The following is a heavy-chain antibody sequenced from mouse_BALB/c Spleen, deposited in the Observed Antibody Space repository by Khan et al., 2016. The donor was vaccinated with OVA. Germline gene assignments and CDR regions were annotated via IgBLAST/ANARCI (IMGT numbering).Heavy chain of an antibody. CDR3: TREGAYYRADGWFTY. J-gene: IGHJ3*01. CDR2: INPSSSYP. Sequence: QVQLQQSGAELARPGASVKMSCKASGYTFTSYTMHWVKQRPGQGLEWIGYINPSSSYPNYNQKFKDKATLTADKSSSTAYMQLSSLTSEDSAVYYGTREGAYYRADGWFTYWGQGTLVTVSA. CDR1: GYTFTSYT. V-gene: IGHV1-4*01. D-gene: IGHD2-14*01.